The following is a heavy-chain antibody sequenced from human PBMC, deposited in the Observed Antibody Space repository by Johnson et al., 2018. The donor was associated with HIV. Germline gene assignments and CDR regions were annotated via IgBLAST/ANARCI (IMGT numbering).Heavy chain of an antibody. V-gene: IGHV3-30*04. D-gene: IGHD6-19*01. J-gene: IGHJ3*02. CDR1: GFTFSSYA. Sequence: VQLVESGGGVVQPGRSLRLSCAASGFTFSSYAMHWVRQAPGKGLEWVAVISYDGSNKYYADSVKGRFTISRDNSKNTLYLQMNSLRAEDTALYYCARDTQWRTDAFDIWGQGTMVTISS. CDR3: ARDTQWRTDAFDI. CDR2: ISYDGSNK.